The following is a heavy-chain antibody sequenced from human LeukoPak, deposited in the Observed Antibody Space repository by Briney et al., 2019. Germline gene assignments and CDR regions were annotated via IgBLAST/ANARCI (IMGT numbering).Heavy chain of an antibody. D-gene: IGHD1-26*01. CDR3: ARAREGRWELLGAFDI. CDR1: GFTVSSNY. J-gene: IGHJ3*02. V-gene: IGHV3-21*01. Sequence: GGSLRLSCAASGFTVSSNYMSWVRQAPGKGLEWVSSISRSSSYIYYADSVKGRFTVSRDNARNSLYLQMNSLRAEDTAVYYCARAREGRWELLGAFDIWGQGTMVTVSS. CDR2: ISRSSSYI.